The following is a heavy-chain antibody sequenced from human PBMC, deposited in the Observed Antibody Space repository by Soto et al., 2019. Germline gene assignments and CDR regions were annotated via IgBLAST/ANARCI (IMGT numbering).Heavy chain of an antibody. CDR1: GYSFTSYW. J-gene: IGHJ6*02. D-gene: IGHD3-3*01. CDR3: ARLAVFGVVISPYYYYGMDV. V-gene: IGHV5-51*01. CDR2: IYPGDSDT. Sequence: GESLKISCXGSGYSFTSYWIGWVRQMPGKGLEWMGIIYPGDSDTRYSPSFQGQVTISADKSISTAYLQWSSLKASDTAMYYCARLAVFGVVISPYYYYGMDVWGQGTTVTVSS.